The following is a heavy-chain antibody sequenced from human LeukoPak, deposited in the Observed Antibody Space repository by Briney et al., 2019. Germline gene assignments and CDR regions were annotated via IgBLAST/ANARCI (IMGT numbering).Heavy chain of an antibody. CDR2: ISGSGDRT. V-gene: IGHV3-23*01. CDR1: GFTFSSSA. D-gene: IGHD3-10*01. Sequence: GGSLRLSCAASGFTFSSSAMNWVRQAPGKGLEWVSTISGSGDRTYYADSVRGRFTISRDNSKDTLFLQMNSLRAEDTAVYYCAKGYYGSGSYGWFDYWGQGTLVTVSS. CDR3: AKGYYGSGSYGWFDY. J-gene: IGHJ4*02.